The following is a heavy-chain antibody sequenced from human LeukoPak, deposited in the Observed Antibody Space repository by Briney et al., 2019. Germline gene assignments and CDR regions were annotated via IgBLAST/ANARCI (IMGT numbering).Heavy chain of an antibody. CDR2: ISYDGSIQ. D-gene: IGHD1-1*01. Sequence: GGSLRLSCAASGFTFSNNGMHWVRQAPGKGLQWVAVISYDGSIQYYADSVKGRFTISRDNSKNTLYLQMNSLRAEDTAVYYCAKDRWTEVDAXDIWXXXTMXTVSX. V-gene: IGHV3-30*18. CDR1: GFTFSNNG. J-gene: IGHJ3*02. CDR3: AKDRWTEVDAXDI.